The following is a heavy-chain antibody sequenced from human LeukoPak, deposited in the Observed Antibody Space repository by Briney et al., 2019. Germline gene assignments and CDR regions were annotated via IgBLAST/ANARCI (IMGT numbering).Heavy chain of an antibody. D-gene: IGHD3-16*01. Sequence: ASETLSLTCTVSGGSISSYYWSWIRQPPGKGLEWIGYIYYSGSTNYNPSLKGRVTISVDTSKNQFSLKLSSVTAADTAVYYCARVGSYYYYYMDVWGKGTTVTISS. J-gene: IGHJ6*03. CDR3: ARVGSYYYYYMDV. V-gene: IGHV4-59*01. CDR2: IYYSGST. CDR1: GGSISSYY.